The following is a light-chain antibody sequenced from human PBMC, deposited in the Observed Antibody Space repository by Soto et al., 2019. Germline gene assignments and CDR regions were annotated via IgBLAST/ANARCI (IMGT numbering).Light chain of an antibody. J-gene: IGKJ1*01. CDR1: QDIRND. Sequence: AIQMIQSPSSLSASVGDRVTITCRASQDIRNDLGWYQEKVGQAPKLLIYAASNLQSGVPSRFSGSGSGTDFTLTISSLQAEDVAVYYCQQYYSTPPTFGQGTKVEIK. CDR3: QQYYSTPPT. CDR2: AAS. V-gene: IGKV1-6*01.